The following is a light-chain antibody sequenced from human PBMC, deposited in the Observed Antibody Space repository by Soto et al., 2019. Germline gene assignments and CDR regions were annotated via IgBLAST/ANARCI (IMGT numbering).Light chain of an antibody. CDR1: QSVSSSY. V-gene: IGKV3-20*01. CDR3: KQYGSSPLT. CDR2: GAS. J-gene: IGKJ4*01. Sequence: EIVLTQSPGTLSLSPGERATLSCRASQSVSSSYLAWYQQKPGQAPRLLIYGASTRATGIPDRFSGSGSGTDFTFTISRLEYEDFAVYFCKQYGSSPLTFGGGTKVEIK.